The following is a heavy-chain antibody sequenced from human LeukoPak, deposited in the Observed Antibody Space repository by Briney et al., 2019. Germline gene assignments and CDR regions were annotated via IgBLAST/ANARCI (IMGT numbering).Heavy chain of an antibody. CDR2: IKDDGSDK. Sequence: GGSLRLSCAASGFIFSNYWMNWVRQPPGKGLEWVANIKDDGSDKYYVDSVKGRFTISRDNAKNSLYLQMNSLRAEDTAVYYCARDRGSGGPWGQGTPVTVSS. V-gene: IGHV3-7*01. CDR3: ARDRGSGGP. CDR1: GFIFSNYW. J-gene: IGHJ5*02. D-gene: IGHD6-19*01.